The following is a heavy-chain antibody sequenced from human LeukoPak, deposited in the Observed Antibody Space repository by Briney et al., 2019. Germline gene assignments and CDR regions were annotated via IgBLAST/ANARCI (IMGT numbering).Heavy chain of an antibody. D-gene: IGHD3-22*01. J-gene: IGHJ4*02. CDR3: AKDTASDYYDSSGYYFYY. Sequence: GGSLRLSCAASGFTFSTYSMNWVRQAPGKGLEWVSYISDSNRKIYYADSVKGRFTISRDNAKNSLYLQMNSLRAEDTAVYYCAKDTASDYYDSSGYYFYYWGQGTLVTVSS. V-gene: IGHV3-48*01. CDR2: ISDSNRKI. CDR1: GFTFSTYS.